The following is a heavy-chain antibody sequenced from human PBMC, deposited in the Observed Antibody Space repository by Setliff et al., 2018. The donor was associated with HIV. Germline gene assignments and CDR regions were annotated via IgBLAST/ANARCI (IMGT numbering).Heavy chain of an antibody. CDR1: GFTFSDHY. CDR3: ANMQWASNAWYSFDY. D-gene: IGHD6-19*01. CDR2: SRNKANSYTT. Sequence: HPGGSLRLSCAASGFTFSDHYMDWVRQAPGKGLEWVGRSRNKANSYTTAYAASVKGRFTISRDDSKNSLYLQMNSLNTEDTAVYYCANMQWASNAWYSFDYWGQGALVTVSS. V-gene: IGHV3-72*01. J-gene: IGHJ4*02.